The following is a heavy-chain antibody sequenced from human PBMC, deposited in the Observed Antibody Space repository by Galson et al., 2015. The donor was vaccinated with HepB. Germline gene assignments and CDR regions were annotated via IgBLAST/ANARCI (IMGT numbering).Heavy chain of an antibody. J-gene: IGHJ4*02. CDR2: IIPLLGMT. D-gene: IGHD3-16*01. CDR1: GGMFNTYS. CDR3: AREAALSTRYNYGNDY. Sequence: SVKVSCKGSGGMFNTYSFSWARQAPGQGLEWLGRIIPLLGMTPSAQSFQGRVTLTADRFRATAYMELTNLRHEDTGVYYCAREAALSTRYNYGNDYWGQGTLVTIPS. V-gene: IGHV1-69*04.